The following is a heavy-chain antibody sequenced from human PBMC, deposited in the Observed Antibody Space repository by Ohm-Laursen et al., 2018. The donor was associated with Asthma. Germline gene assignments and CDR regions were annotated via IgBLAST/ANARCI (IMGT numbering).Heavy chain of an antibody. CDR1: GFTFSNYS. Sequence: SLRLSCAATGFTFSNYSMNWVRQAPGKGLEWVSSISSSSSYIYYADSVKGRFTISRDNAKNSLYLQMNSLRAEDTAVYYCARGDYGDHFDYWGQGTLVTVSS. CDR2: ISSSSSYI. D-gene: IGHD4-17*01. J-gene: IGHJ4*02. CDR3: ARGDYGDHFDY. V-gene: IGHV3-21*01.